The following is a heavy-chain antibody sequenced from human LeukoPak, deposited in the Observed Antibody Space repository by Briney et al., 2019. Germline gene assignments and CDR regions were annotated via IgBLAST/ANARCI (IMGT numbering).Heavy chain of an antibody. Sequence: SVKVSCKASGGTFSSYAISWVRQAPGQGLEWVGRIIPIFGTANYAQKFQGRVTITTDESTSTAYMELSSLRSEDTAVYYCARALVRTYYYDSSSAFDVWGQGTMVTVSS. CDR1: GGTFSSYA. J-gene: IGHJ3*01. V-gene: IGHV1-69*05. D-gene: IGHD3-22*01. CDR2: IIPIFGTA. CDR3: ARALVRTYYYDSSSAFDV.